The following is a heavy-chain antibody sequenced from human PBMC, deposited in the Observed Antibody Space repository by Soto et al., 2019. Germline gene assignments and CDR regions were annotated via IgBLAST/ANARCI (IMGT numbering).Heavy chain of an antibody. CDR2: IYWDDDK. CDR3: AHRVLRTVFGLVTTTAIYFDF. Sequence: GPAQVKPRQTLTLTCTFSGFSLTTRGVGVGWIRQSPGRAPEWLAIIYWDDDKRYSPSLKSRLTITKDASKNQVVLTMADLDPADTATYYCAHRVLRTVFGLVTTTAIYFDFWGQGTPFAVSS. CDR1: GFSLTTRGVG. V-gene: IGHV2-5*02. J-gene: IGHJ4*02. D-gene: IGHD3-3*01.